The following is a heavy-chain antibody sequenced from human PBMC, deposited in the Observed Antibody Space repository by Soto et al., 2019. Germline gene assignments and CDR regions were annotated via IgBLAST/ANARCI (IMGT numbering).Heavy chain of an antibody. CDR3: EINVHCRVWYGLDY. Sequence: GGSLRLSCAASGFTFSNAWMSRVRQAPGKGLEWVGRIKSKTDGGTTDYAAPVKGRFTISRDDSKNTLYLQMNSLKTEDTAVYYCEINVHCRVWYGLDYWGQGTMVTVSS. CDR2: IKSKTDGGTT. D-gene: IGHD3-10*01. V-gene: IGHV3-15*01. J-gene: IGHJ4*02. CDR1: GFTFSNAW.